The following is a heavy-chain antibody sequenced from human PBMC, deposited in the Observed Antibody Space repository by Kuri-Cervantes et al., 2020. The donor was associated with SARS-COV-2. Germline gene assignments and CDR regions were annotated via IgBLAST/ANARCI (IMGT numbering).Heavy chain of an antibody. V-gene: IGHV4-61*01. CDR3: ARQMMSSITIFGVVITRNWFDP. J-gene: IGHJ5*02. Sequence: GSLRLSCTVSGGSVSSGSYYWSWIRQPPGKGLEWIGYIYYSGSTNYNPSRKIRVAISVDTSKNQFSLKLSSVTAADTAVYYCARQMMSSITIFGVVITRNWFDPWGQGTLVTVSS. CDR2: IYYSGST. D-gene: IGHD3-3*01. CDR1: GGSVSSGSYY.